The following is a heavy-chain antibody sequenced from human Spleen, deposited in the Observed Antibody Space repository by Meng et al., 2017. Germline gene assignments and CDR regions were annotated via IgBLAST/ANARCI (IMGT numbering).Heavy chain of an antibody. CDR3: TRDGYLDCSRTNCFDY. V-gene: IGHV7-4-1*02. D-gene: IGHD2-2*01. CDR2: IDTKTGHP. CDR1: GYTFTNYA. J-gene: IGHJ4*02. Sequence: ASVKVSCKASGYTFTNYAINWRRQAPGQGLEWMGWIDTKTGHPTYAQGFTGRLVFSLDTSVSTTYLQISGLKAADTAVYYCTRDGYLDCSRTNCFDYWGQGALVTVSS.